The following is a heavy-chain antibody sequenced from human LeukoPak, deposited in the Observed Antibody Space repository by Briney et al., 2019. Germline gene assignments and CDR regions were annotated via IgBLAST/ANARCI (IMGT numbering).Heavy chain of an antibody. V-gene: IGHV4-59*01. Sequence: PSETLSLTCTVSGGSISSYYWSWIRQPPGKGLEWIGYIYYSGSTNYNPSLKSQVTISVDTSKNQFSLKLSSVTAADTAVYYCARGYYDFWSGYYKTDAFDIWGQGTMVTVSS. CDR3: ARGYYDFWSGYYKTDAFDI. D-gene: IGHD3-3*01. CDR2: IYYSGST. CDR1: GGSISSYY. J-gene: IGHJ3*02.